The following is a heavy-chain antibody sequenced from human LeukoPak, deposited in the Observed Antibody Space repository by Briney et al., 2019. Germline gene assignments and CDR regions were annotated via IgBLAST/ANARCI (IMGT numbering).Heavy chain of an antibody. Sequence: ASVKVSCKASGCTFAGYYMHWVRQAPGQGLEWMGWINPNSGGTNYAQKFQGWVTMTRDTSISTAYMELSSLRSEDTAIYYCVRTPPNWGFDYWGQGTLVTVSS. J-gene: IGHJ4*02. D-gene: IGHD7-27*01. CDR1: GCTFAGYY. CDR3: VRTPPNWGFDY. V-gene: IGHV1-2*04. CDR2: INPNSGGT.